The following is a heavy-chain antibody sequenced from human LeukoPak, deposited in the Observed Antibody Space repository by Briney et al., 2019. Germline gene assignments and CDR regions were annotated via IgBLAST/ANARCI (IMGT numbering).Heavy chain of an antibody. J-gene: IGHJ4*02. CDR2: ISYDGSNK. D-gene: IGHD2-15*01. CDR3: AKGLLGYCSGGSCHIDY. Sequence: GGSLRLSCAASGFTFSSYGMHWVRQAPGKGLEWVAVISYDGSNKYYADSVKGRFTIPRDNSKNTLYLQTNSLRAEDTAVYYCAKGLLGYCSGGSCHIDYWGQGTPVTVSS. V-gene: IGHV3-30*18. CDR1: GFTFSSYG.